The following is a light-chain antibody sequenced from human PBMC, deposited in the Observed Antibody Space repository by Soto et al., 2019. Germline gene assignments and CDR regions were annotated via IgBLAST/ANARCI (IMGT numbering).Light chain of an antibody. Sequence: DIQMTQSPSSLSASVVERVTITCRASQSISTYLHWYQQKPGKAPNLLIYAASTLQSGVPSRFSGSGSGTDFTLTISSLQPEDFATYYCQQSYSTPITFGQGTRLEIK. CDR2: AAS. V-gene: IGKV1-39*01. J-gene: IGKJ5*01. CDR3: QQSYSTPIT. CDR1: QSISTY.